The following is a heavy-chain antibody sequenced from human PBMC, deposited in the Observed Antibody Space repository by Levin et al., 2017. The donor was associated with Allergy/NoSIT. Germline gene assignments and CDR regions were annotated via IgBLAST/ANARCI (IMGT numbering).Heavy chain of an antibody. CDR3: VRGGLNYVDGSTYKAIDV. J-gene: IGHJ6*02. CDR2: IYPGDSDT. D-gene: IGHD6-19*01. Sequence: GGSLRLSCKGFGYTFTNYWIGWVRQMPGKGLEWMGIIYPGDSDTRYSPSFQGQVTISADKSISTAYLQWGSLKASDTAKYYCVRGGLNYVDGSTYKAIDVWGQGTTVTVSS. V-gene: IGHV5-51*01. CDR1: GYTFTNYW.